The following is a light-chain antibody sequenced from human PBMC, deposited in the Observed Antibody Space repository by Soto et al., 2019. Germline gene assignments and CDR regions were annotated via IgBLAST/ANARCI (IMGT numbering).Light chain of an antibody. J-gene: IGKJ4*01. CDR2: DAS. V-gene: IGKV3-11*01. Sequence: EIVLTQSPVTLSLSPGERATLSCRATRSVNNFVAWYQQKPGQAPSLLIPDASNSATGIPHRFSGSGSGTDFTLSINGLEPEAFAVSFCQPGAGWTPNFGGGTRVEIK. CDR1: RSVNNF. CDR3: QPGAGWTPN.